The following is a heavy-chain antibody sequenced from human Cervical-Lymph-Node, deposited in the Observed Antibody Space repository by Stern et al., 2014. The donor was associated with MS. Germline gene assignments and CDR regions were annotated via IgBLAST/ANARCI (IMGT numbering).Heavy chain of an antibody. CDR3: AGARGYYYSTFDD. CDR1: GDSIRSDTYY. J-gene: IGHJ4*02. V-gene: IGHV4-61*02. CDR2: IYTGGST. D-gene: IGHD3-22*01. Sequence: QLQLQESGPRLVKPSQTLSLTCTVSGDSIRSDTYYWSWVRQPAGKGLEWIGRIYTGGSTDYNPSLKSRVTISVDTSRNHFPLKLTSVTATDTAVYFCAGARGYYYSTFDDWGQGTLVTVSS.